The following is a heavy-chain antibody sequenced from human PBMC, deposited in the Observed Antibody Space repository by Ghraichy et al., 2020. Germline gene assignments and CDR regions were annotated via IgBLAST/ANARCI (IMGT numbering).Heavy chain of an antibody. J-gene: IGHJ3*02. CDR1: GGCA. D-gene: IGHD5-24*01. Sequence: GGCAGSGVRGAPGKGLGWIGDIYHSGSTDDNPSLKSRVTISADRSKNQFSLKLSSVTAADTAVYYCARDRERAFDIWGQGTMVTVSS. CDR2: IYHSGST. V-gene: IGHV4-30-2*01. CDR3: ARDRERAFDI.